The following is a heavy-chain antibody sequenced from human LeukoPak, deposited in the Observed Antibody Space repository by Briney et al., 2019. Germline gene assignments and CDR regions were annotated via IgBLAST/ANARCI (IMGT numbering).Heavy chain of an antibody. CDR3: AKPKYYYDSSGYYY. D-gene: IGHD3-22*01. CDR1: GFTFSSYG. CDR2: ISYDGSNK. V-gene: IGHV3-30*18. Sequence: GGSLRLSCAASGFTFSSYGMHWVRQAPGKGLEWVAVISYDGSNKYYADSVKGRFTISRDNSKNTLYLQMNSLRAEDTAVYYCAKPKYYYDSSGYYYWGQGTLVTVSS. J-gene: IGHJ4*02.